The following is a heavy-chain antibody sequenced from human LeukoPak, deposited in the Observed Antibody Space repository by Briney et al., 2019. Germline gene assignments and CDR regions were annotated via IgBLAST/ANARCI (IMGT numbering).Heavy chain of an antibody. J-gene: IGHJ4*02. D-gene: IGHD2-2*01. V-gene: IGHV1-18*01. Sequence: ASVKVSCKASGYTFSSYGISWVRQAPGQGLEWMGWISAYNGNTDSAQKFQGRVTMTTDTSTSTAYMELRSLRSDDTAVYYCARGEQYQLLPDYWGQGTLVTVSS. CDR2: ISAYNGNT. CDR3: ARGEQYQLLPDY. CDR1: GYTFSSYG.